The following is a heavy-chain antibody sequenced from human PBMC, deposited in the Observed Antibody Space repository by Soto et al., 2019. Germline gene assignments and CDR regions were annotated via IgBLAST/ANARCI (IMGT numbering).Heavy chain of an antibody. D-gene: IGHD3-10*01. V-gene: IGHV2-5*02. Sequence: QITLKESGPTLVRPTQTLTLTCTFSGFSLSTTGVGVGWLRQPPGKALDWLAPIYWDADKRYSPSLTSMLTFPKDNSKKELILTMTNMDPVDTARYYCAQRVPHYGLGRERGNWFEPWGQGTLVTVSS. CDR1: GFSLSTTGVG. CDR2: IYWDADK. CDR3: AQRVPHYGLGRERGNWFEP. J-gene: IGHJ5*02.